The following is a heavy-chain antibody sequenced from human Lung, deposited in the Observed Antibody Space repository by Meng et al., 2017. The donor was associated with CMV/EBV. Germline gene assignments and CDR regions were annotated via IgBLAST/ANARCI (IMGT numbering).Heavy chain of an antibody. CDR3: VRGLYYLAGDGYYHDF. V-gene: IGHV4-30-4*01. J-gene: IGHJ4*02. D-gene: IGHD2-21*01. CDR1: SIGSDTCC. Sequence: SIGSDTCCWRCIRLPPGKGLGWVGYFPYSQDAYSIPSIESRLTVTFDTSKNQFSRRLTSVTAADTAVYYCVRGLYYLAGDGYYHDFWGPGTQVTVSS. CDR2: FPYSQDA.